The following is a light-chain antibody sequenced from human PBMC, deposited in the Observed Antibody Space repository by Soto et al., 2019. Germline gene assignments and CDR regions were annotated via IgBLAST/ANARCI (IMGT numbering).Light chain of an antibody. Sequence: EIVLTQSPATLSLSPGERATLSCRASQSVSSNLAWYQQKPGQAPSLLIYGASTRATGTPARFSGSGSGTDFTLTISSLEPEDFAVYCCQQYKNWAFGQGTKVDIK. J-gene: IGKJ1*01. CDR2: GAS. CDR1: QSVSSN. CDR3: QQYKNWA. V-gene: IGKV3-15*01.